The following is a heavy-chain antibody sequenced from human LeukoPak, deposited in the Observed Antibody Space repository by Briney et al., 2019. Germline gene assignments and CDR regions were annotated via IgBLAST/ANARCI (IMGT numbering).Heavy chain of an antibody. CDR1: GFTFSDSY. CDR2: ISSSVSTI. CDR3: ARVRSGWLLNCFDY. J-gene: IGHJ4*02. Sequence: GGSLRLSSAPSGFTFSDSYMSWIRQAPGKGPGWGSYISSSVSTIYYADSVKGRFTISRDNAKNSLYLQMNSLRAKDTAVYYCARVRSGWLLNCFDYWGQGTLVTVSS. V-gene: IGHV3-11*01. D-gene: IGHD6-19*01.